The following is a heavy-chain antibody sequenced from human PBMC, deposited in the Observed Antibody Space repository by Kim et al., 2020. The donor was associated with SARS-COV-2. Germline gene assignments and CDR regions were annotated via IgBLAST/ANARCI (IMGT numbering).Heavy chain of an antibody. D-gene: IGHD3-22*01. CDR3: ARGLYDSSGYYYGNYYGMDV. J-gene: IGHJ6*02. CDR2: IIPIFGTA. V-gene: IGHV1-69*13. Sequence: SVKVSCKASGGTFSSYAISWVRQAPGQGLEWMGGIIPIFGTANYAQKFQGRVTITADESTSTAYMELSSLRSEDTAVYYCARGLYDSSGYYYGNYYGMDVWGQGTTVTVSS. CDR1: GGTFSSYA.